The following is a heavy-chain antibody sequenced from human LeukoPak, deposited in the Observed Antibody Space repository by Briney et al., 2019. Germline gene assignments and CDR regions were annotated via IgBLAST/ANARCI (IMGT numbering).Heavy chain of an antibody. CDR1: GSTFDDYA. D-gene: IGHD6-19*01. J-gene: IGHJ4*02. CDR3: AKDSVAGTGGSFDY. CDR2: ISRNSGSI. V-gene: IGHV3-9*01. Sequence: GGSLRLSCAASGSTFDDYAMHWVRQAPGKGLEWVSGISRNSGSIGYADSVKGRFTISRDNAKNSLYLQMNSLRAEDTALYYCAKDSVAGTGGSFDYWGQGTLVTVPS.